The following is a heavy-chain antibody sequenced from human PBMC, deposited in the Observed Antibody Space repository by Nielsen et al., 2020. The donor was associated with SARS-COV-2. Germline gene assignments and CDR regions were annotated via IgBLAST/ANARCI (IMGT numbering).Heavy chain of an antibody. Sequence: ASVKVSCKASGYTFTGYYMHWVRQAPGQGLEWMGRINPNSGGTNYAQKFQGRVTMTRDTSISTAYMELSRLRSDDTAVYYCARDRGGKTTGNWFDPWGQGTLVTVS. D-gene: IGHD4-17*01. CDR2: INPNSGGT. CDR1: GYTFTGYY. V-gene: IGHV1-2*06. CDR3: ARDRGGKTTGNWFDP. J-gene: IGHJ5*02.